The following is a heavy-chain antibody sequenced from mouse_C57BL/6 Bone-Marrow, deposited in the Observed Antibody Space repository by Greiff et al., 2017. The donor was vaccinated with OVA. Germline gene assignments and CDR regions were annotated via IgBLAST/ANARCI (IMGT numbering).Heavy chain of an antibody. Sequence: QVQLQQSGPGLVAPSQSLSITCTVSGFSLTSYAISWVRQPPGKGLEWLGVIWTGGGTNYNSALKSRLSISKDNSKSQVFLKMNSLQTDDTARYYCARILWLRRGNYFDYWGQGTTLTVSS. CDR2: IWTGGGT. V-gene: IGHV2-9-1*01. D-gene: IGHD2-2*01. J-gene: IGHJ2*01. CDR1: GFSLTSYA. CDR3: ARILWLRRGNYFDY.